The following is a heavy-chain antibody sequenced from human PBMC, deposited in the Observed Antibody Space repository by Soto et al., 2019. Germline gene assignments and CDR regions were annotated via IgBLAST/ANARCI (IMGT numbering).Heavy chain of an antibody. V-gene: IGHV1-69*13. CDR3: ARVYCSGGSCYSPDEYYYYGMDV. CDR2: IIPVFGTA. D-gene: IGHD2-15*01. Sequence: SVKVSCKASGGTFSSYAISWVRQAPGQGLEWMGGIIPVFGTANYAQKFQGRVTITADESTSTAYMELSSLRSEDTAVYYCARVYCSGGSCYSPDEYYYYGMDVWGQGTTVTVSS. J-gene: IGHJ6*02. CDR1: GGTFSSYA.